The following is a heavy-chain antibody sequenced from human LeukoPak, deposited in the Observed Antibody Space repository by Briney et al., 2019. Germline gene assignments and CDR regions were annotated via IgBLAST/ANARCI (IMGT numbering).Heavy chain of an antibody. CDR1: SFTFSSYV. CDR3: AELGITMIGGV. D-gene: IGHD3-10*02. CDR2: VSTTGGST. Sequence: GGSLRLSCGASSFTFSSYVMSWVRQAPGKGLEWVSTVSTTGGSTYYADSVKGRFTISRDNAKNSLYLQMNSLRAEDTAVYYCAELGITMIGGVWGKGTTVTISS. V-gene: IGHV3-23*01. J-gene: IGHJ6*04.